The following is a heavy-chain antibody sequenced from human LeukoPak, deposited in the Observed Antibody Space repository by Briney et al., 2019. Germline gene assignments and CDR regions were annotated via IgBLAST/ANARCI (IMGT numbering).Heavy chain of an antibody. V-gene: IGHV3-30*02. CDR1: GFTFGSYG. Sequence: GGSLRLSCAASGFTFGSYGMHWVRQAPGKGLEWVAFIRYDGSNKYYADSVKGRFTISRDNSKNTLYLQMNSLRAEDTAVYYCAKDTNYYDSSGSDYWGQGTLVTVSS. CDR2: IRYDGSNK. D-gene: IGHD3-22*01. J-gene: IGHJ4*02. CDR3: AKDTNYYDSSGSDY.